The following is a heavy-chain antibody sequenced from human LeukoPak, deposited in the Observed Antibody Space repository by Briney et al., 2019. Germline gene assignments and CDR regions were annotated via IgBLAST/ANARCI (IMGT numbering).Heavy chain of an antibody. J-gene: IGHJ4*02. V-gene: IGHV3-23*01. CDR3: AKVSSSYYRTPLFDY. Sequence: SGGSLRLSCAASGFTFSSYAMSWVRQAPGKGLEWVSAISGSGGSTYYADSVKGRFTISRDNSKNTLYLQMNSLRAEDTAVYYCAKVSSSYYRTPLFDYWGQGTLVTVSS. CDR1: GFTFSSYA. CDR2: ISGSGGST. D-gene: IGHD1-26*01.